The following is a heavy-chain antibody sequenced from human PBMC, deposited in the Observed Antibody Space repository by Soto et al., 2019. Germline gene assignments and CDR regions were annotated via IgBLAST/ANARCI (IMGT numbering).Heavy chain of an antibody. CDR2: INPNSGGT. D-gene: IGHD5-18*01. CDR1: GYTFTGYY. CDR3: ARGSVYSYGYSLDY. J-gene: IGHJ4*02. Sequence: ASVKVSCKASGYTFTGYYMHWVRQAPGQGLEWMGWINPNSGGTNHAQKFQGRVTMTRDTSISAAYMELSRLRSDDTAVYYCARGSVYSYGYSLDYWGQGTPVTVSS. V-gene: IGHV1-2*02.